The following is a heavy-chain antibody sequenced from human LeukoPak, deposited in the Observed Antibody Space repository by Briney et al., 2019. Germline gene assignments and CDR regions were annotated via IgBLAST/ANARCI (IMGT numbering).Heavy chain of an antibody. J-gene: IGHJ4*02. V-gene: IGHV3-74*01. CDR3: AEAASVRGVSY. CDR1: GFTFSTYW. D-gene: IGHD3-10*01. Sequence: HAGGSLRLSCAASGFTFSTYWMHWVRQAPGKGPLWVSHINGDGSTTNYADSVKGRFTISRDNAKNTLYLQMNSLRAEDTAVSYCAEAASVRGVSYWGQGTLVTVSS. CDR2: INGDGSTT.